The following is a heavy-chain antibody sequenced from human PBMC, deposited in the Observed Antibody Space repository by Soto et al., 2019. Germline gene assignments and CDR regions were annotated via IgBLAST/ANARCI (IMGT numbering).Heavy chain of an antibody. CDR2: IYYSGSA. D-gene: IGHD3-9*01. V-gene: IGHV4-59*01. CDR3: ASSGGGYFAS. Sequence: PSETLSLTCTVSGGSISSYYWSWIRQPPGKGLEWIGYIYYSGSANYNPSLKSRVTISVDTSKNQFSLKLSSVTAADTAMYYCASSGGGYFASGGRGPRVTFPS. CDR1: GGSISSYY. J-gene: IGHJ4*02.